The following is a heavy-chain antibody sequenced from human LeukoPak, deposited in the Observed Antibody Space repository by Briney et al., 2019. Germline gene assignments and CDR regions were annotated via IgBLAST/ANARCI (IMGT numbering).Heavy chain of an antibody. CDR3: ARGVLYSSSHPGDY. J-gene: IGHJ4*02. CDR1: GLTFSSYA. D-gene: IGHD6-6*01. CDR2: ISRNGGST. Sequence: GGSLRLSCAASGLTFSSYAMHWVRQPAGKGREYVSAISRNGGSTYYANSVKGRFTISTENSNNTLYLQMGSLSGEDMAVYYCARGVLYSSSHPGDYWGQGTLDSVS. V-gene: IGHV3-64*01.